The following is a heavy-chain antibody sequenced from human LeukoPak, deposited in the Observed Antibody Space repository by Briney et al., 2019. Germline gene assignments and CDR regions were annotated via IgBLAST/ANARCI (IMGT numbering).Heavy chain of an antibody. Sequence: SETLSLTCTVSGGSISSYYWSWIRQPPGKGLEWIGYIYYSGSTNYNPSLKSRVTISVDTSKNQFSLKLSSVTAADTAVYYCARLGALGYCSGGSCYYGMDVWGQGTMVTVSS. J-gene: IGHJ6*02. CDR3: ARLGALGYCSGGSCYYGMDV. V-gene: IGHV4-59*08. CDR2: IYYSGST. D-gene: IGHD2-15*01. CDR1: GGSISSYY.